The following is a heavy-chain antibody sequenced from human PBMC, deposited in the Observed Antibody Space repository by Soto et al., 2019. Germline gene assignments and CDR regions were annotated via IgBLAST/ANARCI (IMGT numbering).Heavy chain of an antibody. V-gene: IGHV3-23*01. CDR2: IIANGGT. Sequence: GGSLRLSCAASGFTFKDYAMSWVRQAPGKGLQWVSIIIANGGTSYADSVKGRFTISRDNSKNTVYLQMSSLRVEDTAIYYCARDYTVAADPSSVILFDYWGQGALVTVSS. J-gene: IGHJ4*02. D-gene: IGHD2-15*01. CDR3: ARDYTVAADPSSVILFDY. CDR1: GFTFKDYA.